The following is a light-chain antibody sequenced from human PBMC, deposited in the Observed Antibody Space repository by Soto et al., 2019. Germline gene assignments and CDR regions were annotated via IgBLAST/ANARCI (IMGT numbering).Light chain of an antibody. J-gene: IGKJ1*01. CDR1: QSVSSK. CDR2: DAS. V-gene: IGKV3-15*01. Sequence: EIVMTQSPATLYVSPGERATLSCRASQSVSSKLAWYQQKPGQAPRLLIYDASTRATGIPARFSVSGSGTEFTLTISSLQSEDFAVYYCQQYNNWPQTFGQGTKVEIK. CDR3: QQYNNWPQT.